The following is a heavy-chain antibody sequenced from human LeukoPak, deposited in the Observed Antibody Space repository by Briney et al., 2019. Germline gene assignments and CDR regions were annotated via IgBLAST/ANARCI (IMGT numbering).Heavy chain of an antibody. CDR3: ARVGENDAFDI. V-gene: IGHV3-64*01. Sequence: PGGSLRLSCAASGFTFRKYSMHWVRQAPGKRLEYGSAIANDGGESRTYYANSVNGRFTISRDNSKNMLYLQMGSLRAEDMAVYHCARVGENDAFDIWGQGTMVTVSS. CDR1: GFTFRKYS. CDR2: IANDGGESRT. D-gene: IGHD2-21*01. J-gene: IGHJ3*02.